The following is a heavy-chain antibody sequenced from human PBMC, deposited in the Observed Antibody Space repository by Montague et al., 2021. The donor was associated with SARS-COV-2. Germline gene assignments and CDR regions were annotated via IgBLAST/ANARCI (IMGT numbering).Heavy chain of an antibody. J-gene: IGHJ5*02. D-gene: IGHD6-13*01. Sequence: TLSLTCTVSGGSISSGSYYWSWIRQPAGKGLEWIGRIYTSGSTNYNPSLKSRVTISVDTSKNQFSLKLSSVTAADTAVYYCARAGYSSSWYGARNWFDPWGQGTLVTVSS. V-gene: IGHV4-61*02. CDR2: IYTSGST. CDR1: GGSISSGSYY. CDR3: ARAGYSSSWYGARNWFDP.